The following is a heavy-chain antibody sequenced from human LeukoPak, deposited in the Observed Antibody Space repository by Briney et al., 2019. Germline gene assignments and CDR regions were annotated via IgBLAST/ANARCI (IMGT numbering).Heavy chain of an antibody. J-gene: IGHJ4*02. Sequence: SETLSLTCTVSGGPISNYYWSWVRQPAGKGLEWIGYVFPGGTTNYKSTLRSRVTMSADTSKNQFSLKLRSVTAADAAVYYCARQGRDVLTGCVLDYWGQGILVTVSS. CDR2: VFPGGTT. D-gene: IGHD3-9*01. CDR1: GGPISNYY. V-gene: IGHV4-4*09. CDR3: ARQGRDVLTGCVLDY.